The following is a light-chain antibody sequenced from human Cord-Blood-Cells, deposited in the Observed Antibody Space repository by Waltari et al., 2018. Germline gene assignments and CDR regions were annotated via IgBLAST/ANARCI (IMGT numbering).Light chain of an antibody. CDR2: AAS. CDR1: QDISSW. J-gene: IGKJ3*01. CDR3: QQANSFPFT. Sequence: DIQMTQSPSSVSASVGDRVTITCRASQDISSWLAWYPQKPGKAPKLLIYAASSLQSGVPSRFSGSGSGTDFTLTISSLQPEDFATYYCQQANSFPFTFGPGTKVDIK. V-gene: IGKV1-12*01.